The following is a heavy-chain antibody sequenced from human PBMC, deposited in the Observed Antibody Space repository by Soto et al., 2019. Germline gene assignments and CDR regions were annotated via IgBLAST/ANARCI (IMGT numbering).Heavy chain of an antibody. Sequence: QVQLVQSGAEVKKPGSSVKVSCKASGGTFSSYAISWVRQAPGQGLEWLGGIIPIFGTANYAQKFQGRVTITADESTSTADRERSCVRSEDTAVYYCARSASKYYDILTGYYENNWYFDLWGRGTLVTVTA. CDR2: IIPIFGTA. D-gene: IGHD3-9*01. J-gene: IGHJ2*01. V-gene: IGHV1-69*12. CDR1: GGTFSSYA. CDR3: ARSASKYYDILTGYYENNWYFDL.